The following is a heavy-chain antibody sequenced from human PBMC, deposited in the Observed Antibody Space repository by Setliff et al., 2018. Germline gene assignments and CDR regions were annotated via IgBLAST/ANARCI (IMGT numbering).Heavy chain of an antibody. CDR3: ARGKVLYDYVWGSYRYEDYYYGMDV. D-gene: IGHD3-16*02. CDR2: IYHSGST. V-gene: IGHV4-4*02. J-gene: IGHJ6*02. CDR1: GGSISSSNW. Sequence: SETLSLTCAVSGGSISSSNWWSWVRQPPGKGLEWIGEIYHSGSTNYNPSLKSRVTISVDKSKNQFSLKLSSVTAADTAVYYCARGKVLYDYVWGSYRYEDYYYGMDVWGQGTTVTVSS.